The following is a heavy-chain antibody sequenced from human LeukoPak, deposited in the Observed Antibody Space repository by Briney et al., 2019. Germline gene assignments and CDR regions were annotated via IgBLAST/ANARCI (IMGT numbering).Heavy chain of an antibody. CDR3: ARAERIEASFDY. CDR2: IYYSGST. J-gene: IGHJ4*02. CDR1: GGSISSGDNY. V-gene: IGHV4-30-4*01. D-gene: IGHD2-15*01. Sequence: PSQTLSLTCTVSGGSISSGDNYWSWIRQPPGKGLEWIGYIYYSGSTYYNPSLKSRVTISVDTSKNQFSLKLSSVTAADTAVYYCARAERIEASFDYWGQGTLVTVSS.